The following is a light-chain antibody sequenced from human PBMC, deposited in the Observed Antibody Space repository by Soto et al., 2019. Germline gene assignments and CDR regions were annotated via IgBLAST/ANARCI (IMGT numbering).Light chain of an antibody. J-gene: IGKJ1*01. V-gene: IGKV1-17*01. CDR2: ATS. Sequence: DIQVTQSPPTLSASVGDRVTITCRASQAIRNDLAWYQQEPGKAPKRLVSATSVLQSGVPSRFSGSGSGTQFILTISSLQPEDFATYFCLQHNSYPRTFGQGTKVDIK. CDR1: QAIRND. CDR3: LQHNSYPRT.